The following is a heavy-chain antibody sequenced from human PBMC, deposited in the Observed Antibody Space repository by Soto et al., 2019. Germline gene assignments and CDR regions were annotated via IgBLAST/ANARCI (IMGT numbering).Heavy chain of an antibody. V-gene: IGHV5-10-1*01. CDR2: IDPSDSQT. CDR1: GYSSAGYW. J-gene: IGHJ4*02. D-gene: IGHD3-22*01. CDR3: ARQIYDSDTGPNFQYYFDS. Sequence: GESLKISCKGSGYSSAGYWITWVRQKPGKGLEWMGRIDPSDSQTYYSPSFRGHVTISVTKSITTVFLQWSSLRASDTAMYYCARQIYDSDTGPNFQYYFDSWGQGTPVTASS.